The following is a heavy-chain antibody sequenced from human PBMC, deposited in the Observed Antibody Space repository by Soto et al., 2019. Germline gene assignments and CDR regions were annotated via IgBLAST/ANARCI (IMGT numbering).Heavy chain of an antibody. V-gene: IGHV3-7*01. CDR2: IKQDGSEQ. D-gene: IGHD6-13*01. Sequence: EVQLVESGGGLVQPGGSLRLSCVGSGFTLSSYWMSWARQAPGKGLEWLANIKQDGSEQHYVDSVKGRFSISRDNAQNSLFLHMSSLRDEDPAVSSCARGGSLNYWGQGTLVNVSS. J-gene: IGHJ4*02. CDR1: GFTLSSYW. CDR3: ARGGSLNY.